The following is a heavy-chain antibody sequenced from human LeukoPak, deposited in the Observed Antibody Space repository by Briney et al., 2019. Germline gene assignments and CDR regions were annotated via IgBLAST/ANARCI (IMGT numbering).Heavy chain of an antibody. D-gene: IGHD5-18*01. V-gene: IGHV1-46*01. CDR1: GYTFTSYA. J-gene: IGHJ4*02. CDR3: AREGPETYNFDF. Sequence: ASVKVSCKASGYTFTSYALNWVRQAPGQGLEYMGIIRPSGSTAYAQKFQGRVTMTRDTSTSAVYMELSSLRSEDTAVYYCAREGPETYNFDFWGQGTQVTVSS. CDR2: IRPSGST.